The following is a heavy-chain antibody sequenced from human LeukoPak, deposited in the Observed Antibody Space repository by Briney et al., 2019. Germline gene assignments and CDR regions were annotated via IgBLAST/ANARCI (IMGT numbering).Heavy chain of an antibody. Sequence: GGSLRLSCAASGFTFSSYWMHWVRQAPGKGLVWVSHINSDGSSTSYADSVKGRFTISRDNAKNTLYLQMNSLRAEDTAVYYCAKGPYYDFWSGYPIIYYYYMDVWGKGTTVTVSS. J-gene: IGHJ6*03. CDR3: AKGPYYDFWSGYPIIYYYYMDV. CDR2: INSDGSST. V-gene: IGHV3-74*01. D-gene: IGHD3-3*01. CDR1: GFTFSSYW.